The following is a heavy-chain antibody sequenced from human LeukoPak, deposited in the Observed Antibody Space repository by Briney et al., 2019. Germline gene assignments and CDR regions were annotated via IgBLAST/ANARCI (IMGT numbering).Heavy chain of an antibody. CDR1: GGSFSGYY. J-gene: IGHJ4*02. D-gene: IGHD3-10*01. CDR2: INHSGST. CDR3: ARGVDYYGWGSYCY. Sequence: SETLSLTCAVYGGSFSGYYWSWIRQPPGKGLEWIAEINHSGSTNYNPSLKSRVTIPVDTSKKQFSLNLSSVTAADTAVYYCARGVDYYGWGSYCYWGQGTLVTVPS. V-gene: IGHV4-34*01.